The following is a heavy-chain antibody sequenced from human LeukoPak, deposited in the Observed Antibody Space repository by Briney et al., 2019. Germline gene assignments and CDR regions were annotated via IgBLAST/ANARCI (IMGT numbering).Heavy chain of an antibody. CDR2: INAGNGNT. CDR1: GYTFTSYA. Sequence: ASVKVSCKASGYTFTSYAMHWVRQAPGQRLEWMGWINAGNGNTKYSQKFQGRVTITRDTSASTAYMELSSLRSEDTAVYYCARDGIVVVAYYFDYWGQGTLVTVSS. V-gene: IGHV1-3*01. D-gene: IGHD2-15*01. CDR3: ARDGIVVVAYYFDY. J-gene: IGHJ4*02.